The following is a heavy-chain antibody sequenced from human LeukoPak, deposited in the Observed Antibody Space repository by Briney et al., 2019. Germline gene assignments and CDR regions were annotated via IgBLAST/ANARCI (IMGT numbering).Heavy chain of an antibody. D-gene: IGHD1-26*01. J-gene: IGHJ4*02. Sequence: GESLKISCKGSGYSVTNYWIGWVRQMPGKGLEWMGIIYPGDSDTRYSPSFQGQVTISADRSISTAYLQWSNLKASDTAMYYCARGSIMGATRNYLDYWGQGTLVTVSS. V-gene: IGHV5-51*01. CDR1: GYSVTNYW. CDR2: IYPGDSDT. CDR3: ARGSIMGATRNYLDY.